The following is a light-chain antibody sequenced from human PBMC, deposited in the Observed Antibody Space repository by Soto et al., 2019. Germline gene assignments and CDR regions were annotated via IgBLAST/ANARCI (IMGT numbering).Light chain of an antibody. V-gene: IGKV1-5*03. Sequence: DIXMTQSXSTLSASVGDRVTITCRASQSISSWLAWYQQKPGKAPKLLIYKASSLESGVPSRFSGSGSGTEFTLTISSLQPDDFATYYCQQYNNLYTFGQGTKLEIK. CDR3: QQYNNLYT. J-gene: IGKJ2*01. CDR2: KAS. CDR1: QSISSW.